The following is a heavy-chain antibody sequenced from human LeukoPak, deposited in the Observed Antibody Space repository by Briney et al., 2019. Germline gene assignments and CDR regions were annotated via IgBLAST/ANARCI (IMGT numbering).Heavy chain of an antibody. V-gene: IGHV1-69*13. CDR1: GGTFTNYA. J-gene: IGHJ4*02. Sequence: SVKVSCKASGGTFTNYAITWVRQAPGQGLEWMGGIVPGFDTTDYAQRFQDRLIITADESTTTAYMELSSLRSEDTAVYYCARGGGGEWGYFDYWGQGTLVTVSS. CDR2: IVPGFDTT. D-gene: IGHD7-27*01. CDR3: ARGGGGEWGYFDY.